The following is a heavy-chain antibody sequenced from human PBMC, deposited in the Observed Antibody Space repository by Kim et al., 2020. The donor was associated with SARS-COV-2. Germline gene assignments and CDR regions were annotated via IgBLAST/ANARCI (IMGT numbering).Heavy chain of an antibody. D-gene: IGHD5-12*01. CDR1: GGSISSSNW. V-gene: IGHV4-4*02. Sequence: SETLSLTCAVSGGSISSSNWWSWVRQPPGKGLEWIGEIYHSGSTNYNPSLKSRVTISVDKSKNQFSLKLSSVTAADTAVYYCARDTGGRVGYKFFDYWGQGTLVTLSS. J-gene: IGHJ4*02. CDR3: ARDTGGRVGYKFFDY. CDR2: IYHSGST.